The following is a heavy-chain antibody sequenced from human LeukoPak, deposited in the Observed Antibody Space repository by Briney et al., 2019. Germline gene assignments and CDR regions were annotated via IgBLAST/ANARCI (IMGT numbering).Heavy chain of an antibody. J-gene: IGHJ3*02. CDR1: GASFTSDIYY. V-gene: IGHV4-39*07. D-gene: IGHD4-17*01. CDR3: ARDRRRSHDYGDYIWAFDI. Sequence: SETLSLTCTVSGASFTSDIYYWGWIRQSPGKGLEWIGSIYYSGSAYYNPSLKSRVSISVDTSKNQFSLKMSSVTAADTALYYCARDRRRSHDYGDYIWAFDIWGQGTMVTVSS. CDR2: IYYSGSA.